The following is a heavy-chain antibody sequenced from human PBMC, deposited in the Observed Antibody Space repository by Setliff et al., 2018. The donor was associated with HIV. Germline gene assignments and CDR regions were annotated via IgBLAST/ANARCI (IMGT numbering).Heavy chain of an antibody. CDR3: ARRYNDNPREWFDP. V-gene: IGHV4-34*01. D-gene: IGHD1-1*01. J-gene: IGHJ5*02. CDR2: IDNRGGY. Sequence: SETLSLTCAAYGGPFTNHGWNWIRQSPGKGLEWIGEIDNRGGYNYNPSFNSRVTISVDASMNHFSLNLTSVTAADTAVYYCARRYNDNPREWFDPWGQGTLVTVSS. CDR1: GGPFTNHG.